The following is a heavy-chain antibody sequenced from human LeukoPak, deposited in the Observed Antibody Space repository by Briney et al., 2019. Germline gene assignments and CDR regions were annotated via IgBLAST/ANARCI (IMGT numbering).Heavy chain of an antibody. CDR2: ISYDGSNK. Sequence: GGSLRLSCAASGFTFSSYAMHWVRQAPGKGLEWVAVISYDGSNKYYADSVKGRFTISRDNSKNTLYLQMNSLRAEDTAVYYCARDLKYYYDSSDLDWFDPWGQGTLVTVSS. CDR3: ARDLKYYYDSSDLDWFDP. V-gene: IGHV3-30-3*01. CDR1: GFTFSSYA. D-gene: IGHD3-22*01. J-gene: IGHJ5*02.